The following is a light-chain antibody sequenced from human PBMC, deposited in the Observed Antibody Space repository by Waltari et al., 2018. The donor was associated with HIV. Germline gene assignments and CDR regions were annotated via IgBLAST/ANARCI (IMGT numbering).Light chain of an antibody. CDR1: SSNIGANN. V-gene: IGLV1-47*01. Sequence: QSVLTQPPSTSGTPGQKVTISCSGSSSNIGANNVYWYQNLPGTAPKLLIYKNDHRPSGVPDRFSGSKSGASASLAIIGLRSGDEGDYYCAGWDESLSGVIFGGGTKLSVL. CDR3: AGWDESLSGVI. J-gene: IGLJ2*01. CDR2: KND.